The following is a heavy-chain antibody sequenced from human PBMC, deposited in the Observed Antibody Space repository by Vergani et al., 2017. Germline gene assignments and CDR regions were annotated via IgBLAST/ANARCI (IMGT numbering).Heavy chain of an antibody. CDR3: ARGWSGYSTSWFFEY. CDR2: INPNSGGT. CDR1: GYTFAGYN. J-gene: IGHJ4*02. V-gene: IGHV1-2*02. D-gene: IGHD6-13*01. Sequence: QVQLVQSGAEVKKPGASVKVSCKASGYTFAGYNIHWVRPAPGQGLELMGWINPNSGGTNYAQKFQGRVTMTRDTSINTAYMELSRLRSDDTAVYYCARGWSGYSTSWFFEYWGQGTLVTVSS.